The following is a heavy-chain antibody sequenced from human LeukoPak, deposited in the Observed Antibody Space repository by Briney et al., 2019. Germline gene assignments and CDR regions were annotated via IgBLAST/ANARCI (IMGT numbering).Heavy chain of an antibody. Sequence: EASVKVSCKASGGTFSSYAISWVRQAPGQGLEWMGGIIPIFGTANYAQKFQGSVTITTDESTSTAYMELSSLRSEDTAVYYCARGEVAHDYYYYMDVWGKGTTVTVSS. D-gene: IGHD1-26*01. V-gene: IGHV1-69*05. CDR3: ARGEVAHDYYYYMDV. CDR1: GGTFSSYA. CDR2: IIPIFGTA. J-gene: IGHJ6*03.